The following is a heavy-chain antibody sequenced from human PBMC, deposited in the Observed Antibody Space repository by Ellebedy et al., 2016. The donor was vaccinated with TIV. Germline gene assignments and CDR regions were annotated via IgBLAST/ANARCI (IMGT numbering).Heavy chain of an antibody. V-gene: IGHV4-59*01. CDR1: GGSFSSYY. J-gene: IGHJ5*02. D-gene: IGHD3-9*01. CDR3: ARHRGYDILTNSYKEGIDR. Sequence: SETLSLTXTVSGGSFSSYYWTWIRRPPGKGLEWIGNVYYSGSTTYNPSLKGRVAISADPSRNQFSLELNSVTSADTAVYYCARHRGYDILTNSYKEGIDRWGLGTLVTVSS. CDR2: VYYSGST.